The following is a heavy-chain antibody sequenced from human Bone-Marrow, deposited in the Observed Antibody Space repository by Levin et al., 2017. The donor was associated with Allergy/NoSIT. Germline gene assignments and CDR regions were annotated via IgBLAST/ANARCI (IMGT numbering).Heavy chain of an antibody. CDR2: IYSGGDT. V-gene: IGHV3-66*01. J-gene: IGHJ4*02. CDR3: ARNGVGTAAGTP. D-gene: IGHD6-13*01. CDR1: GFSVSRNY. Sequence: GGSLRLSCAASGFSVSRNYMSWVRQAPGKGLEWVSLIYSGGDTQYADSVKGRFTISRDNSRNTLYLQMNSLRGDATAVYYCARNGVGTAAGTPWGQGTRVTVSS.